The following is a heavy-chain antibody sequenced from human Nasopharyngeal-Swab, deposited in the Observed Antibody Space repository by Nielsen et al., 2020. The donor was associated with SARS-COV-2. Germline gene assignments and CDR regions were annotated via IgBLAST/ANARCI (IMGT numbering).Heavy chain of an antibody. V-gene: IGHV1-18*01. CDR1: GYTFTNYG. CDR3: ARDPEAAAGMGGQEGAFDI. CDR2: ITTYFDNT. J-gene: IGHJ3*02. D-gene: IGHD6-13*01. Sequence: ASVKVSCKASGYTFTNYGISWVRQAPGQGLEWMGWITTYFDNTVYAQKFQGRVTMTTDTSTSTVYMQLGSLRSDDTAVYYCARDPEAAAGMGGQEGAFDIWGQGTMVTVSS.